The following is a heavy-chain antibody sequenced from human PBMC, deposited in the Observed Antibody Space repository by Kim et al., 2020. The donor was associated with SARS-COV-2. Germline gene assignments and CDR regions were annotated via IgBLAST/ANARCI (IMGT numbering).Heavy chain of an antibody. D-gene: IGHD6-19*01. Sequence: GGSLRLSCAASGFTFSRYAMSWVRQAPGKGPEWIAAVNNGGNAYYANSAKGRFIVSRDNNRNTLELQMNSLTAEDTAVYFCAKDHPSSGWPTFDSWGQGT. CDR1: GFTFSRYA. J-gene: IGHJ4*02. CDR2: VNNGGNA. CDR3: AKDHPSSGWPTFDS. V-gene: IGHV3-23*01.